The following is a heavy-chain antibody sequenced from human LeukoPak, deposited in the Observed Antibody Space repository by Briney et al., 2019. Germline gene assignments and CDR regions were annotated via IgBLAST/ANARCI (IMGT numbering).Heavy chain of an antibody. CDR3: AKGGAVAHNWFDP. Sequence: SGGSLRLSCAASGFTFDDYAMPWVRQAPGKGLEWVSGISWNSGSIGYADSVKGRFTISRDNAKNSLYLQMNSLRAEDTALYYCAKGGAVAHNWFDPWGQGTLVTVSS. CDR2: ISWNSGSI. D-gene: IGHD6-19*01. CDR1: GFTFDDYA. J-gene: IGHJ5*02. V-gene: IGHV3-9*01.